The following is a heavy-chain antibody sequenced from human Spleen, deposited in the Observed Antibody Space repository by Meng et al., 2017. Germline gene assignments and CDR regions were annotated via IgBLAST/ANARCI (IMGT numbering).Heavy chain of an antibody. CDR1: GGFISSYY. J-gene: IGHJ6*02. CDR3: ARFYYYDSSGYHGNYYYDYGMDV. Sequence: SETLSLTCTVSGGFISSYYWSWIRQLPGKGLEWIGSNYYSGSNNYNPYLKSRVTISVDTSKNQFSLKLSSVTAADTAVYYFARFYYYDSSGYHGNYYYDYGMDVWGQGTTVTVSS. CDR2: NYYSGSN. D-gene: IGHD3-22*01. V-gene: IGHV4-59*01.